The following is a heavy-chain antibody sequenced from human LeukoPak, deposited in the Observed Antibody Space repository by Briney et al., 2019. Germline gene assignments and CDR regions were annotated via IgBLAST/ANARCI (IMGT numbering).Heavy chain of an antibody. CDR1: GFTLSDYY. CDR3: ARDLSNGGFDY. D-gene: IGHD3-10*01. J-gene: IGHJ4*02. CDR2: ISGFGDII. Sequence: GGSLRLSCEASGFTLSDYYMIWVRQGPGMGLEWVSYISGFGDIISYPDSVKGRFSISRDNARNSLYLQMNSLRAEDTAVYYCARDLSNGGFDYWGQGTLVTVSS. V-gene: IGHV3-11*04.